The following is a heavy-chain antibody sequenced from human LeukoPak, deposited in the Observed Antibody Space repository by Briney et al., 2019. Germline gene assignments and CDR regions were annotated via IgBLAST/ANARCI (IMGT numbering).Heavy chain of an antibody. V-gene: IGHV5-51*01. CDR1: GYSFTKYW. CDR2: ISPGDSET. D-gene: IGHD3-10*01. CDR3: ARPGSGRRNDAFDI. J-gene: IGHJ3*02. Sequence: GESLKISCKGSGYSFTKYWIGWVRQMPGKGLEWMGIISPGDSETRYSPSFQGQVTISADKSINTAYLQWISLKASDTAMYFCARPGSGRRNDAFDIWGQGTTFSLSS.